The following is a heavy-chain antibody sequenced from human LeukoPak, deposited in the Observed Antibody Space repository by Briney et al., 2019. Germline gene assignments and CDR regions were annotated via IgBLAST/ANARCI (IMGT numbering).Heavy chain of an antibody. J-gene: IGHJ4*02. CDR3: ASRGGVSTSREDY. D-gene: IGHD2-8*01. Sequence: PSETLSLTCTVSGASISSSNYYWGWIRQSPGKGLEGIGTRSYSGSTYYNPSLKGRVTTSLDTSKNQFSLKLSSVTAADTAVYYCASRGGVSTSREDYWGQGTLVTVSS. CDR2: RSYSGST. V-gene: IGHV4-39*07. CDR1: GASISSSNYY.